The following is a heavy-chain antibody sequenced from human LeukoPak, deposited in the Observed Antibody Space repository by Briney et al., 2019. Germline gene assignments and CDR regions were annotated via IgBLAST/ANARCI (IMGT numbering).Heavy chain of an antibody. J-gene: IGHJ6*04. V-gene: IGHV1-18*01. CDR3: ARSEWELGMDV. Sequence: ASVKVSCEASGYTFTSYGTNWVRQVPGQGLEWMGWISTYSGNTNYAQKLQGRVAMTTDTSTNTASMELRSLRSDDTAVYYCARSEWELGMDVWGKGTTVTVSS. CDR1: GYTFTSYG. D-gene: IGHD1-26*01. CDR2: ISTYSGNT.